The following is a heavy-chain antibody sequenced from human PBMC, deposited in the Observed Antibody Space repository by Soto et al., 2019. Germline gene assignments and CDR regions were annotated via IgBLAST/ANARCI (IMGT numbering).Heavy chain of an antibody. Sequence: PSQTLSLTCAISGDSVSSNSAAWNWIRQSPSRGLEWLGRTYYRSKWYNDYAVSVKSRITINPDTSKNQFSLQLNSVTPEDTALYYCARAVIVVVPAAILHWFDPWGQGTLVTVSS. J-gene: IGHJ5*02. D-gene: IGHD2-2*01. CDR1: GDSVSSNSAA. V-gene: IGHV6-1*01. CDR2: TYYRSKWYN. CDR3: ARAVIVVVPAAILHWFDP.